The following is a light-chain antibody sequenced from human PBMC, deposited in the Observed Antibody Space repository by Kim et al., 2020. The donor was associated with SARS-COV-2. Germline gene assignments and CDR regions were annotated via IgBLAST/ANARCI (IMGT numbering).Light chain of an antibody. J-gene: IGLJ1*01. CDR3: QAWDSSTAYA. V-gene: IGLV3-1*01. CDR2: QDS. CDR1: KLGDKY. Sequence: SYELTQPPSVSVSPGQTASITCSGDKLGDKYACWYQQKPGQSPVLVIYQDSKRPSGIPERFSGSNSGNTATLTISGTQAMDEADYYCQAWDSSTAYAVGT.